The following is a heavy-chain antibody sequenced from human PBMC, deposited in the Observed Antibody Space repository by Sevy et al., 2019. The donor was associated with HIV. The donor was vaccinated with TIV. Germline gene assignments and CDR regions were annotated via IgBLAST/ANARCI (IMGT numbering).Heavy chain of an antibody. CDR1: GYTLTELS. CDR2: FDPEDGET. CDR3: ATDPIPHYYDSRWVFDY. D-gene: IGHD3-22*01. J-gene: IGHJ4*02. V-gene: IGHV1-24*01. Sequence: ASVKVSCKVSGYTLTELSMHWVRQAPGKGLEWMGGFDPEDGETIYAQKFQGRVTMTEDTSTDTAYMELSSLRSEDTAVYYCATDPIPHYYDSRWVFDYWGQGTLVTSPQ.